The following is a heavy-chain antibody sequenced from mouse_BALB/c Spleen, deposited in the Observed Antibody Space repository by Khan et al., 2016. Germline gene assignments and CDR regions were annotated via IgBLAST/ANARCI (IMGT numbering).Heavy chain of an antibody. D-gene: IGHD2-1*01. J-gene: IGHJ4*01. CDR1: GYTFTSYW. Sequence: QIQLVQSGAELAKPGASVKMSCKASGYTFTSYWMHWVKQRPGQGLEWIGYINPSTGYTEYNQKFKDMATLTADKSSTTAYMQLSSLTSEDSAVYYCAGGDYDNCLRAMGYWGQGTSVTVSS. V-gene: IGHV1-7*01. CDR2: INPSTGYT. CDR3: AGGDYDNCLRAMGY.